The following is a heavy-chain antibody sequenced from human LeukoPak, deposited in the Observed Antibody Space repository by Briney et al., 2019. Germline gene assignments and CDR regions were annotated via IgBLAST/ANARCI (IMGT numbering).Heavy chain of an antibody. CDR3: ARDIQDSVTIPGDY. V-gene: IGHV1-46*01. J-gene: IGHJ4*02. D-gene: IGHD1-14*01. Sequence: ASVKVSCTASGYTFTSYYMRWVRQAPGQGLEWMGIINPSGGSTSYAQKFQGRVTMTRDMSTSTVYMELSSLRSEDTAVYQCARDIQDSVTIPGDYWGQGTLVTVSS. CDR2: INPSGGST. CDR1: GYTFTSYY.